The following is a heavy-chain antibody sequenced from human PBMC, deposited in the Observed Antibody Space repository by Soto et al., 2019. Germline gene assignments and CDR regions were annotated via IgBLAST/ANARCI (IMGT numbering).Heavy chain of an antibody. D-gene: IGHD5-12*01. Sequence: EVQLLESGGGLVQPGGSLRLSCAASGLTFSDYAMSWVRQAPGTGLEWVSSITANGGSTYYADSVKGRFTISRDNSKNTLYLQINPLRAEDTAIYFFAICRAASGSPLDYWRQRTLVTVSS. V-gene: IGHV3-23*01. CDR2: ITANGGST. CDR3: AICRAASGSPLDY. J-gene: IGHJ4*02. CDR1: GLTFSDYA.